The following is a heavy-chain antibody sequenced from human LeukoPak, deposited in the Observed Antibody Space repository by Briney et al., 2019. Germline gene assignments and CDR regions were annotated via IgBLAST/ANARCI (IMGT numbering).Heavy chain of an antibody. Sequence: ASVKVSCKVSGYTLTELSMHWVRQAPGKGLEWMGGFDPEDGETIYAQKFQGRVTMTEDTSTDTAYMELSSLRSEDAAVYYCATLETQQWLLFDYWGQGTLVTVSS. D-gene: IGHD6-19*01. J-gene: IGHJ4*02. CDR2: FDPEDGET. CDR1: GYTLTELS. CDR3: ATLETQQWLLFDY. V-gene: IGHV1-24*01.